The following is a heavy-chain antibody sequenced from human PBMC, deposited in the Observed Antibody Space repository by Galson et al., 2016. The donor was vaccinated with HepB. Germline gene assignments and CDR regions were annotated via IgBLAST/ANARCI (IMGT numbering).Heavy chain of an antibody. D-gene: IGHD3-22*01. CDR2: IYPGDSDT. CDR3: ARGRTFITSMMNWFDP. J-gene: IGHJ5*02. Sequence: QSGAEVTKPGESLKISCKGSGYSFISYWIGWVRQMPGKGLEWMGIIYPGDSDTRYSPSFQGQVTISADKSIRTAYLQWSSLKASDTAMYYCARGRTFITSMMNWFDPWGQGTLVTVSS. V-gene: IGHV5-51*01. CDR1: GYSFISYW.